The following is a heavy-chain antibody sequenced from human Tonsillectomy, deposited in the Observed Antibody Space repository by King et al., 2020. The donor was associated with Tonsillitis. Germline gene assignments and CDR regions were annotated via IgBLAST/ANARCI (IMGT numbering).Heavy chain of an antibody. CDR2: IYYSGST. J-gene: IGHJ4*02. V-gene: IGHV4-39*01. Sequence: LQLQESGPGLVKPSETLSLTCTVSGGSISSSSYSWGWIRQPPGKGLEWIGSIYYSGSTYYNPSLKSRVTISVDSSKNQFSLQLSSVTAADTAAYYCAGPRGGDYWDQGTLVTVPS. CDR3: AGPRGGDY. D-gene: IGHD3-16*01. CDR1: GGSISSSSYS.